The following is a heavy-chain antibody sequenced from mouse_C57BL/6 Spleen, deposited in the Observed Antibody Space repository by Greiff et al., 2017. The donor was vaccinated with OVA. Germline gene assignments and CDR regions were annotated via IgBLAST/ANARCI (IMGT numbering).Heavy chain of an antibody. CDR2: ISSGSGTI. CDR3: ALMVSYYAMDY. D-gene: IGHD2-2*01. V-gene: IGHV5-17*01. Sequence: EVMLVESGGGLVKPGGSLKLSCAASGFTFSDYGMHWVRQAPEQGLEWVAYISSGSGTIYYADTVKGRFTISRDNAKNTLFLQMTSLRSEDTAVDYCALMVSYYAMDYWGQGTSVTVSS. CDR1: GFTFSDYG. J-gene: IGHJ4*01.